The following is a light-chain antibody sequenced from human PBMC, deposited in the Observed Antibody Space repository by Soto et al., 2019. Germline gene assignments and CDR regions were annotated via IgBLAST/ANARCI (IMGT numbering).Light chain of an antibody. Sequence: IVMTQSPATLSVALGERVTFTCRASQGVSSKLAWYQHKPGQAPRPLISGASTGATGIPARFSGSGSGTEFTLTISSLQSEDCAIYYCQQYHTWPITFGGGTKVDIK. J-gene: IGKJ4*01. V-gene: IGKV3-15*01. CDR1: QGVSSK. CDR3: QQYHTWPIT. CDR2: GAS.